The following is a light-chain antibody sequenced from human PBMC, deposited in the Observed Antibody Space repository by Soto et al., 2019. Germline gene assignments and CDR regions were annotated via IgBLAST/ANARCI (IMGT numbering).Light chain of an antibody. CDR2: AAS. CDR1: QGISSY. V-gene: IGKV1-9*01. CDR3: QQLNSYRT. J-gene: IGKJ1*01. Sequence: DIQLTQSPSFLSSSVGDRVTITCRASQGISSYLAWYQQKPGKAPKLLIYAASTLQSGVPSRLSGSGSGTAVTLTISSLQPEDFATYYCQQLNSYRTFGQGTKVEIK.